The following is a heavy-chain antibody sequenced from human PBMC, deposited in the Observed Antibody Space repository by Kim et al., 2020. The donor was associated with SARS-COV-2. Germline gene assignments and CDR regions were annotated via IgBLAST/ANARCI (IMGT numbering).Heavy chain of an antibody. V-gene: IGHV3-30*07. J-gene: IGHJ5*02. CDR3: AGDQGYSYGYHWFDP. D-gene: IGHD5-18*01. Sequence: ESVKGRFTISRDNYKNTLYLQMNSLRAEDTAVYYCAGDQGYSYGYHWFDPWGQGTLVTVSS.